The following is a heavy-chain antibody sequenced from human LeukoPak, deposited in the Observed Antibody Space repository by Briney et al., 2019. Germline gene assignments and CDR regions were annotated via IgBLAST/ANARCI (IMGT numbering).Heavy chain of an antibody. CDR3: ARDSYYARSGGDFDY. Sequence: GGSLRLSCAASGFTFSSYAMHWVRQAPGKGLEWVAVISYDGSNKYYADSVKGRFTISRDNSKNTLYLQMNSLRAEDTAVYYCARDSYYARSGGDFDYWGQGTLVTVSS. V-gene: IGHV3-30*04. J-gene: IGHJ4*02. CDR1: GFTFSSYA. CDR2: ISYDGSNK. D-gene: IGHD3-22*01.